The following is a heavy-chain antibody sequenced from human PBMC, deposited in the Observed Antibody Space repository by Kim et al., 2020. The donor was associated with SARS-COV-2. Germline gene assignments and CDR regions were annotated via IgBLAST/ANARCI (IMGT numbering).Heavy chain of an antibody. CDR2: IYTSGST. Sequence: SETLSLTCTVSGGSISSYYWSWIRQPAGKGLEWIGRIYTSGSTNYNPSLKSRVTMSVDTSKNQFSLKLSSVTAADTAVYYCARESRSGSQSYFDYWGQGTLVTVSS. D-gene: IGHD1-26*01. CDR1: GGSISSYY. CDR3: ARESRSGSQSYFDY. J-gene: IGHJ4*02. V-gene: IGHV4-4*07.